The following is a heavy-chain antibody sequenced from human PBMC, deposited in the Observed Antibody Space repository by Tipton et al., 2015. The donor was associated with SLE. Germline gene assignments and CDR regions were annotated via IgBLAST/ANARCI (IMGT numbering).Heavy chain of an antibody. Sequence: TLSLTCTVSGGSISSYYWSWIRQPPGKGLEWIGSIYYSGSTYYNPSLKSRVTISVDTSKNQFSLKLSSVTAADTAVYYCARRARIAVAGLDYWGQGTLVTVSS. D-gene: IGHD6-19*01. J-gene: IGHJ4*02. CDR2: IYYSGST. V-gene: IGHV4-59*12. CDR1: GGSISSYY. CDR3: ARRARIAVAGLDY.